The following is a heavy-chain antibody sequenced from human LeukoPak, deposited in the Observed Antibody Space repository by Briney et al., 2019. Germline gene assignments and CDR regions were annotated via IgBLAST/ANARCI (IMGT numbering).Heavy chain of an antibody. V-gene: IGHV3-21*06. CDR2: ISDTSDI. CDR3: ARDRGARGRGLA. CDR1: GFTFRIYG. J-gene: IGHJ4*02. D-gene: IGHD3-10*01. Sequence: GGSLRLSCAASGFTFRIYGMNWVRQAPGKGLEWVSSISDTSDISYADSVKGRFTVSRDNAKSSVFLQMNSLRVEDTAVYYCARDRGARGRGLAWGQGTLVSVS.